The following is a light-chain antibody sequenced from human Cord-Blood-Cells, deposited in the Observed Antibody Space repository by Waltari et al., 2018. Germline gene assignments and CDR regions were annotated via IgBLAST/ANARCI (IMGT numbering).Light chain of an antibody. CDR3: QQYDNRPIT. CDR2: DAS. V-gene: IGKV1-33*01. CDR1: QDISNY. Sequence: DIQMTQSPSSLSASVGDRVTITCQASQDISNYLNWYQQKPGKAPKPLIYDASNLETGVPSRFSGRGSGTDFTFTISSLQPEDIATYYCQQYDNRPITFGPGTKVDIK. J-gene: IGKJ3*01.